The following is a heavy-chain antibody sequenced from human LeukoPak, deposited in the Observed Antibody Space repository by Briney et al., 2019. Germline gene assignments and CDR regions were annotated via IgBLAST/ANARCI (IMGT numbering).Heavy chain of an antibody. J-gene: IGHJ4*02. CDR2: IRYDAKQI. V-gene: IGHV3-30*02. D-gene: IGHD5-24*01. CDR3: AKDFGQVATIPFFDF. CDR1: GFTFSTYG. Sequence: PGGSLRLSCAASGFTFSTYGMHWVRQAPGKGLEWVAFIRYDAKQIYYVDSVKGRFTISRDISKNTLYLQMNSLRAEDTAVYYCAKDFGQVATIPFFDFWGQGTLVTVFS.